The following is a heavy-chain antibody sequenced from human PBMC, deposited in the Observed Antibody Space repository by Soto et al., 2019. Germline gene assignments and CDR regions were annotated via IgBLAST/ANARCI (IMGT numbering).Heavy chain of an antibody. J-gene: IGHJ3*02. CDR2: ISYDGNNE. CDR3: ARDGYSGRSDGFDI. D-gene: IGHD1-26*01. CDR1: GFTFGAYT. V-gene: IGHV3-30-3*01. Sequence: QVQLVESGGGVVQPGRSLRLSCAASGFTFGAYTMHWVRQPPGKGLEWVAVISYDGNNERYTDPVRGRFTVSRDNSKGTLSLQMNSLKSEDTAVYYCARDGYSGRSDGFDIWGQGTMVTVSS.